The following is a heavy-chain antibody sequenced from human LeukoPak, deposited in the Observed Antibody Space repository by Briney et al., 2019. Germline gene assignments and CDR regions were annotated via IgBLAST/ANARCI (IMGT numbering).Heavy chain of an antibody. V-gene: IGHV4-39*01. CDR1: GVSISSSNSY. D-gene: IGHD3-9*01. J-gene: IGHJ3*02. CDR2: IYYSGNT. Sequence: SETLSLTCTVSGVSISSSNSYWGWIRQPPGKGLEWIGSIYYSGNTYYNASLKSQVSISIDTSKNQFSLKLSSVTAADTAVYYCARYFDFRGAFGIWGQGTVVTVSS. CDR3: ARYFDFRGAFGI.